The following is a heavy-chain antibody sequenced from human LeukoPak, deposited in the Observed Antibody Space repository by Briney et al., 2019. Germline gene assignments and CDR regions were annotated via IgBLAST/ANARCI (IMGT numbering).Heavy chain of an antibody. D-gene: IGHD3-22*01. CDR3: ARGTYYSDRSGYLAVDY. CDR1: GYTFTSYY. V-gene: IGHV1-46*01. CDR2: INPSGGST. J-gene: IGHJ4*02. Sequence: ASVKVSCKASGYTFTSYYMHWVRQAPGQGLEWMGIINPSGGSTSYAQKFQGRVTMTRDTSTSTVYMELSSLRSEGTAVYYCARGTYYSDRSGYLAVDYWGQGTLVTVSS.